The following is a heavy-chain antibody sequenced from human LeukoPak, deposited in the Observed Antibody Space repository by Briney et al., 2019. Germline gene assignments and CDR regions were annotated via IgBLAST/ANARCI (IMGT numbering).Heavy chain of an antibody. J-gene: IGHJ4*02. D-gene: IGHD3-22*01. CDR2: ISNNGGNT. CDR1: GFTFSSYA. V-gene: IGHV3-64*01. Sequence: GGSLRLSCAASGFTFSSYAMHWVRQAPGKGLEYISAISNNGGNTYYANSVKGRFTVSRDNSKNTLYLQMGSLRAEDTAVFYCARGTYYDSRGYYSDFDSWGQETLVTVSS. CDR3: ARGTYYDSRGYYSDFDS.